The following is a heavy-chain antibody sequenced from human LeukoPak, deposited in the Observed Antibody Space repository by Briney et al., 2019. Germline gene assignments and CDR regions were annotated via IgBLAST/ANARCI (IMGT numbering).Heavy chain of an antibody. D-gene: IGHD4-17*01. Sequence: GESLKISCKGSGYSFTSYWIGWVRQMLGKGLEWMGIIYPGDSDTRYSPSFQGQVTISADKSISTAYLQWSSLKASDTAMYYCARGYGDFRYYYYYYMDVWGKGTTVTVSS. J-gene: IGHJ6*03. V-gene: IGHV5-51*01. CDR2: IYPGDSDT. CDR3: ARGYGDFRYYYYYYMDV. CDR1: GYSFTSYW.